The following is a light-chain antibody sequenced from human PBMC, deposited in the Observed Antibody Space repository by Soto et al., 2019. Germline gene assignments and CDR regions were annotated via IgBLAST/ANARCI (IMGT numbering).Light chain of an antibody. V-gene: IGKV1-6*01. CDR2: AAS. Sequence: TQSPSSLSASVGDRVTITCRASQGIRNDGAWYQQKPGKAPNLLIYAASTLQGGVPSRFSGSGAGTEFTLTISSLQPEDFATYYCLQDDTYPRTFGHGTKVEMK. CDR3: LQDDTYPRT. J-gene: IGKJ1*01. CDR1: QGIRND.